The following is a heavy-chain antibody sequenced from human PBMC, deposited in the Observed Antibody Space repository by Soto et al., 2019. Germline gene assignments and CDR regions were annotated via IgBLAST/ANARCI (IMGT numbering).Heavy chain of an antibody. CDR1: GDSVSSNSAA. Sequence: PSQTLSLTCAISGDSVSSNSAAWNWIRQSPSRGLEWLGRTYYRSKWYNDYAVSVKSRITINPDTSKNQFSLQLNSVTPVDTAVYYCAREGASGGVAGLRFYYYYYGMDVWGQGTTVTVSS. CDR2: TYYRSKWYN. V-gene: IGHV6-1*01. CDR3: AREGASGGVAGLRFYYYYYGMDV. J-gene: IGHJ6*02. D-gene: IGHD6-19*01.